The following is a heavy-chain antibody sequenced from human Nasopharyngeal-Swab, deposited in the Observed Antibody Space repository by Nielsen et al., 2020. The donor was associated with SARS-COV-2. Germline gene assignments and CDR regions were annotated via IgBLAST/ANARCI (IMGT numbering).Heavy chain of an antibody. V-gene: IGHV3-23*01. CDR3: ARDLVGFLEWLSKSHYDV. D-gene: IGHD3-3*01. CDR1: GFTFSSYA. Sequence: GSLKISCAASGFTFSSYAMSWVRQAPGKGLEWVSVISGSGGSTCYADSVKGRFTISRDNSKNTLYLQMNSLRAEDTAVYYCARDLVGFLEWLSKSHYDVWGQGTTVTVSS. J-gene: IGHJ6*02. CDR2: ISGSGGST.